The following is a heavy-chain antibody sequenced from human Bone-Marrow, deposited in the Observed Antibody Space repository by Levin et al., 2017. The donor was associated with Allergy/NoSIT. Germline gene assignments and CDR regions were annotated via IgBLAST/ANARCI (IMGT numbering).Heavy chain of an antibody. D-gene: IGHD2-21*02. J-gene: IGHJ4*02. V-gene: IGHV3-7*01. CDR2: IRDDGGEK. Sequence: GGSLRLSCAASGFTFRTYWMSWVRQAPGKGLEWVANIRDDGGEKYYVDSVKGRFIISRDNAKDSLYLQMNSLRVEDTAVYYCGVTPRRDPFDYWGQGTLVAVSS. CDR1: GFTFRTYW. CDR3: GVTPRRDPFDY.